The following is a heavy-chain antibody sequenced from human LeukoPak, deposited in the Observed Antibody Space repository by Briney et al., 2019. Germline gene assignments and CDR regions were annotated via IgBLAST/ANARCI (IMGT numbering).Heavy chain of an antibody. J-gene: IGHJ4*02. CDR3: ARETYCSGGSCYQFDS. V-gene: IGHV4-61*02. D-gene: IGHD2-15*01. Sequence: SQTLSLTCTVSGGSISSSRYYWSWIRQPAGKGLEWIGRIYTSGSTNYNPSFKSRVTISVDTSKNQFSLKLSSVTAADTAVYFCARETYCSGGSCYQFDSWGQGTLVTVSA. CDR2: IYTSGST. CDR1: GGSISSSRYY.